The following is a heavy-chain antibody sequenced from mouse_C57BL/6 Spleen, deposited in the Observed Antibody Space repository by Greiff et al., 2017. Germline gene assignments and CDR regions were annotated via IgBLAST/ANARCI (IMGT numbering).Heavy chain of an antibody. CDR2: IRLKSDNYAT. J-gene: IGHJ3*01. V-gene: IGHV6-3*01. Sequence: EVKVEESGGGLVQPGGSMKLSCVASGFTFSNYCMNWVRQSLEKGLEWVAQIRLKSDNYATHYAESVNGRFTISRDDSKSSVYLQMNNLRAEDTGIYYCTRQYLAYWGQGTLGTVSA. CDR3: TRQYLAY. CDR1: GFTFSNYC. D-gene: IGHD5-1*01.